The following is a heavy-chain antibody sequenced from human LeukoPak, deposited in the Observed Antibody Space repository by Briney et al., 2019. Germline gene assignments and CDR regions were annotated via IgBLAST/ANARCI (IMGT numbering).Heavy chain of an antibody. CDR2: ISSDGSIT. D-gene: IGHD6-19*01. J-gene: IGHJ4*02. CDR3: ARVSLSSGCLSN. V-gene: IGHV3-74*01. CDR1: GFTFSNYW. Sequence: GGSLRLSCAASGFTFSNYWMHWVRQAPGKGLVWVTRISSDGSITSYADSVKGRFTISRDNAKNTLFLQMNGLRAEDTAVYYCARVSLSSGCLSNWGQGTLVTVSS.